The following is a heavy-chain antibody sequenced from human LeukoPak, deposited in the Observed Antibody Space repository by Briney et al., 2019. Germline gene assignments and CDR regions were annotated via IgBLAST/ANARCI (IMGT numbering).Heavy chain of an antibody. D-gene: IGHD6-6*01. CDR1: GGSISSGGYP. CDR3: ARASSSFYGMDV. V-gene: IGHV4-30-2*01. J-gene: IGHJ6*02. CDR2: IYHSGST. Sequence: SETLSLTCAVSGGSISSGGYPWSWIRQPPGKGLEWIGYIYHSGSTYYNPSLKSRVTISVDRSKNQFSLKLSSVTAADTAVYYCARASSSFYGMDVWGQGTTVTVSS.